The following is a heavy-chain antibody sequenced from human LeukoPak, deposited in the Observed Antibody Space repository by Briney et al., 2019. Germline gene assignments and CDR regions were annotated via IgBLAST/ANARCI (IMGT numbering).Heavy chain of an antibody. CDR3: ARRGIVATRTFDY. D-gene: IGHD5-12*01. V-gene: IGHV3-21*01. Sequence: GGSLRLSCAASGFTFSSYSMNWVRQAPGKGLEWVSSISSSSSYTYYADSVKGRFTISRDNAKNSLYLQMNSLRAEDTAVYYCARRGIVATRTFDYWGQGTLVTVSS. CDR2: ISSSSSYT. J-gene: IGHJ4*02. CDR1: GFTFSSYS.